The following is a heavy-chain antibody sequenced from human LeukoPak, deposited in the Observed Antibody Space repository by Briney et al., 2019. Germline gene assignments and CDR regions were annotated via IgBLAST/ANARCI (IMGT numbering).Heavy chain of an antibody. CDR2: INPNSGGT. V-gene: IGHV1-2*04. Sequence: ASVKVSCKASGGTFSSSAISWVRQAPGQGLEWMGWINPNSGGTNYAQKFQGWVTMTRDTSISTAYMELSRLRSDDTAVYYCAREGHDCSGGSCYDYWGQGTLVTVSS. J-gene: IGHJ4*02. CDR1: GGTFSSSA. D-gene: IGHD2-15*01. CDR3: AREGHDCSGGSCYDY.